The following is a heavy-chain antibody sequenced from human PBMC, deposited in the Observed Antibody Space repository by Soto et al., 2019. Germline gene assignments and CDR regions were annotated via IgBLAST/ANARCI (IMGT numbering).Heavy chain of an antibody. CDR1: GFTFSTSG. Sequence: GGSLRLSCAASGFTFSTSGMSWVRQAPGKGLEWVSSISGSGDYTNYADSVKGRFTISRDNSKNTLYLQINSLTAEDTAVYYCANHGGFDIWGQGTMVTVSS. D-gene: IGHD4-17*01. V-gene: IGHV3-23*01. CDR2: ISGSGDYT. CDR3: ANHGGFDI. J-gene: IGHJ3*02.